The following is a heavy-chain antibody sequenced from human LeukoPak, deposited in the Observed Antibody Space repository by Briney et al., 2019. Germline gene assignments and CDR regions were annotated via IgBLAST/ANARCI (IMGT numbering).Heavy chain of an antibody. D-gene: IGHD3-22*01. V-gene: IGHV4-61*02. J-gene: IGHJ3*02. CDR1: GGSISSGSYY. CDR2: IYTSGST. Sequence: SETLSLTCTVSGGSISSGSYYWSWIRQPAGKGLEWIGRIYTSGSTNYNPSLKSRVTISVDTSKNQFSLKLSSVTAADTAVYYCAREWYYDSSGFDTFDIWGQGTMVTVSS. CDR3: AREWYYDSSGFDTFDI.